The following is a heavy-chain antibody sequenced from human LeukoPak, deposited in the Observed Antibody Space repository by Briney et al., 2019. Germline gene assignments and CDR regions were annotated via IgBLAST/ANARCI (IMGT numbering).Heavy chain of an antibody. CDR1: GGSISSSNW. J-gene: IGHJ4*02. V-gene: IGHV4-4*02. CDR2: INHSGST. CDR3: ARGIVLMVYAAVSSRGSFDS. Sequence: PSETPYLTCAVSGGSISSSNWWSWVRQPPGTGLEWIGEINHSGSTNYNPSLKSRVPISVDTSKNQFSLKLSSVTAADTAVYYCARGIVLMVYAAVSSRGSFDSWGQGTLVRVSS. D-gene: IGHD2-8*01.